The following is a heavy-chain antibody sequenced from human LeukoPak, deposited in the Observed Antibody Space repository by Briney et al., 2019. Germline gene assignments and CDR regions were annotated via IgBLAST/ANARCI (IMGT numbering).Heavy chain of an antibody. J-gene: IGHJ4*02. CDR2: ISGSGSST. V-gene: IGHV3-23*01. CDR1: GFTFSNYA. D-gene: IGHD6-19*01. Sequence: GGSLRLSCAASGFTFSNYAMSWVRQAPGKGLEWVSGISGSGSSTYYADSMKGRFTISRDNSKNTLYLQMNSLRAGDTAVYFCAKMPVSYSSGWTNFDYWGQGTLVTVSS. CDR3: AKMPVSYSSGWTNFDY.